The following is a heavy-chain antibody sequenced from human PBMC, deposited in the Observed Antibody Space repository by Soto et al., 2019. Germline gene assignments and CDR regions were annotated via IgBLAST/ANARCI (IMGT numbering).Heavy chain of an antibody. CDR3: ARIITIFGVVTHDP. J-gene: IGHJ5*02. Sequence: SETLSLTCTVSGGSISSYYWSWIRQPPGKGLEWIGYIYYSGSTNYNPSLKSRVTISVDTSKNQFSLKLSSVTAADTAVYYCARIITIFGVVTHDPWGQGTLVTVSS. D-gene: IGHD3-3*01. V-gene: IGHV4-59*01. CDR1: GGSISSYY. CDR2: IYYSGST.